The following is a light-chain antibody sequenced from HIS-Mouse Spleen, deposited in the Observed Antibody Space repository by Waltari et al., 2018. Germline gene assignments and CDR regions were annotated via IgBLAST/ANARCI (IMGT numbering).Light chain of an antibody. J-gene: IGLJ3*02. CDR3: CSYAGSYTWV. CDR2: DVS. V-gene: IGLV2-11*01. Sequence: QSALTQPRSVSGSPGQSVTISCTGTSSDVGGYNYVSWYQQPPGKAPKHMVYDVSKRPSVVPDRFSGSKSGNTASLTISGLQAEDEADYYCCSYAGSYTWVFGGGTKLTVL. CDR1: SSDVGGYNY.